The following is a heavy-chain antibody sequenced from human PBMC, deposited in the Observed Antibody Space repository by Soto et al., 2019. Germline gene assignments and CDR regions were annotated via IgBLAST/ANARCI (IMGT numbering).Heavy chain of an antibody. J-gene: IGHJ6*02. CDR3: ARGHDFWSGYRVHYYGMDV. CDR1: GFTVSSNY. D-gene: IGHD3-3*01. CDR2: IYSGGST. V-gene: IGHV3-53*01. Sequence: PGGSLRLSCAASGFTVSSNYMSWVRQAPGKGLEWVSVIYSGGSTYYADSVKGRFTISRDNSKNTLYLQMNSLRAEDTAVYYCARGHDFWSGYRVHYYGMDVWGQGTTVTVS.